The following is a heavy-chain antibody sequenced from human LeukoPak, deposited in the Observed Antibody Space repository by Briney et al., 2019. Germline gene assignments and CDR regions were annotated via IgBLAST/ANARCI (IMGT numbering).Heavy chain of an antibody. CDR3: ARGDTMVRGVIAYYYYGMDV. Sequence: SETLSLTCIVSVGSISSYYWSWIRQPPGRGLEWIGYIYYSGSTNYNPSLKSRVTISVDTSKNQFSLKLSSVTAADTAVYYCARGDTMVRGVIAYYYYGMDVWGKGTTVTVSS. CDR2: IYYSGST. CDR1: VGSISSYY. V-gene: IGHV4-59*01. J-gene: IGHJ6*04. D-gene: IGHD3-10*01.